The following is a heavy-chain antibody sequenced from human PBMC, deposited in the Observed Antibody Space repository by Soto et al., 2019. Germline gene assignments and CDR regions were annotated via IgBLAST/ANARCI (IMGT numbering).Heavy chain of an antibody. CDR3: ARGRYDFWSGYYLYAFDI. V-gene: IGHV4-34*01. J-gene: IGHJ3*02. CDR2: INHSGST. D-gene: IGHD3-3*01. Sequence: QVQLQQWGAGLLKPSETLSLTCAVYGGSFSGYYWSWIRQPPGKGLEWIGEINHSGSTNYNPALMSRVTISVDTSKNQFSLKLRSVTAADTAVYYCARGRYDFWSGYYLYAFDIWGQGTMVTVSS. CDR1: GGSFSGYY.